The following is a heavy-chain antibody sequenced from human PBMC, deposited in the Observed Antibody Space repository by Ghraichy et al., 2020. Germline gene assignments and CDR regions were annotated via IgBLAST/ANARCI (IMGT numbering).Heavy chain of an antibody. CDR1: GFTLSDYY. CDR3: ARERPLGLHLGRQGAFDI. J-gene: IGHJ3*02. CDR2: ISSSDSTM. D-gene: IGHD3-16*01. V-gene: IGHV3-11*01. Sequence: GGSLRLSCAAPGFTLSDYYMSWIRQAPGKGLEWVSDISSSDSTMYYADSVKGRFTISRDNGKNSLYLQMNSLRAEDTAVYYCARERPLGLHLGRQGAFDIWGQGTMVTVSS.